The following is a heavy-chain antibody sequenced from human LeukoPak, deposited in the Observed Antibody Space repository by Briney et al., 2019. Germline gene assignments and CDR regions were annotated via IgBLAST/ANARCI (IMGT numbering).Heavy chain of an antibody. CDR3: AREEYSSSGGFDY. J-gene: IGHJ4*02. Sequence: GGSLRLSCAASGFTVSSNYMSWVRQAPGKGLEWVSVIYSGGSTYYADSVKGRFTISRDNSKNTLYLQMNSLRAEDTAVYYCAREEYSSSGGFDYWGQGTLVTVSS. D-gene: IGHD6-6*01. CDR1: GFTVSSNY. CDR2: IYSGGST. V-gene: IGHV3-53*01.